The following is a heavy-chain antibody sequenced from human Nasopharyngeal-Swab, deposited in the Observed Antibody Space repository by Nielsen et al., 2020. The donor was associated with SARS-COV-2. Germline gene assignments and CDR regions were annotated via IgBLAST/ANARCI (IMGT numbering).Heavy chain of an antibody. CDR2: IHQSGST. D-gene: IGHD1/OR15-1a*01. Sequence: WSRQCPGKGLEWMGSIHQSGSTTYSPSLKSRLTMSVDTSKNQFSLKLTSVTAADTALYYCARERTAPGTLYYFDYWGQGTPVTVSS. V-gene: IGHV4-30-4*01. J-gene: IGHJ4*02. CDR3: ARERTAPGTLYYFDY.